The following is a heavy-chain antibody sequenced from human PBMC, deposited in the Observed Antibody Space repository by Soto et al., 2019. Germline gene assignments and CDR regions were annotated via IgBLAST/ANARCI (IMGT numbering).Heavy chain of an antibody. D-gene: IGHD4-17*01. Sequence: ASVKVSCKASGYAFTSYGISWVRQAPGQGLEWMGWISAYNGRTNYAQKLQGRVTMTEDTSTDTAYMELSSLRSEDTAVYYCATHPAVTTYYYYGMDVWGQGTTVTVSS. V-gene: IGHV1-18*01. CDR2: ISAYNGRT. J-gene: IGHJ6*02. CDR1: GYAFTSYG. CDR3: ATHPAVTTYYYYGMDV.